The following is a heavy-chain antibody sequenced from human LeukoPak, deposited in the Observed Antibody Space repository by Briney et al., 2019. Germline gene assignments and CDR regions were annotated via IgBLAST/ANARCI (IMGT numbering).Heavy chain of an antibody. J-gene: IGHJ4*02. Sequence: PGGSLRLSCAASGFTFDDYAMHWVRQAPGKGLEWVSGISWNSGSIGYADSVKGRFTISRDNAKNSLYLQMNSLRAEDMALYYCAKGYYGYSSGWLDYWGQGILVTVSS. CDR3: AKGYYGYSSGWLDY. CDR1: GFTFDDYA. V-gene: IGHV3-9*03. D-gene: IGHD6-19*01. CDR2: ISWNSGSI.